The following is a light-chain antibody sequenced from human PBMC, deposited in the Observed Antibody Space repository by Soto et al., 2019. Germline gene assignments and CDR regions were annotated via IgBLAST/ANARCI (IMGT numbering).Light chain of an antibody. CDR2: DVS. CDR1: SSDVGGYNY. Sequence: QSALTQPASVSGSPGQSITISCTGTSSDVGGYNYVSWYQHHPGKAPKLMIFDVSNRPSGVSNRFSDSKSGNTASLTISGLQPEDEADYYCSSYTSSSTYVFGTGTKVT. V-gene: IGLV2-14*03. J-gene: IGLJ1*01. CDR3: SSYTSSSTYV.